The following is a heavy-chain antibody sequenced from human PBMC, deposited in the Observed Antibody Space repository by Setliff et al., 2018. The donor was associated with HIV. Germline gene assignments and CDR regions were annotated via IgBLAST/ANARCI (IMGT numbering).Heavy chain of an antibody. J-gene: IGHJ3*02. CDR2: IYYSGNT. CDR1: GASTRGHY. Sequence: LSLTCSVSGASTRGHYWSWIRQSPGKGLEWIGNIYYSGNTNYNPSFKSRVTISVDTSKNQFSLRVNSVTAADTAVYYCARSLVPSGYYYGRHAFDIWGQGTKVTVS. V-gene: IGHV4-59*08. CDR3: ARSLVPSGYYYGRHAFDI. D-gene: IGHD3-22*01.